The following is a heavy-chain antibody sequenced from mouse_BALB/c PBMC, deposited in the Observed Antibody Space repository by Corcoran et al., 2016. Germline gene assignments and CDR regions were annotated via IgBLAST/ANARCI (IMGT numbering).Heavy chain of an antibody. CDR1: GYSFTGYY. Sequence: LVKPGASVKISCKASGYSFTGYYMHWVKQSHGKSLEWIGYISCYNGATSYNQKFKGKATFTVDTSSSTAYMQFNSLTSEDSAVYYCASYGSSLYAMDYWGQGTSVTVSS. J-gene: IGHJ4*01. D-gene: IGHD1-1*01. V-gene: IGHV1S34*01. CDR2: ISCYNGAT. CDR3: ASYGSSLYAMDY.